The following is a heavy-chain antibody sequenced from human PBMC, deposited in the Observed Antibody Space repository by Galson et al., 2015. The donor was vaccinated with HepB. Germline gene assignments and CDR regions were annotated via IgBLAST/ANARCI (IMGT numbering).Heavy chain of an antibody. CDR1: GYSFTNYW. CDR2: IYPDDSDT. D-gene: IGHD6-13*01. J-gene: IGHJ1*01. Sequence: QSGAEVKKPGESLKISCKGSGYSFTNYWIAWVRQMPGKGLEWMGIIYPDDSDTRYSPSFQGQVTISADKSISTAYLQWSSLKASDTAIYYCARPGGYAAAGTWHFQHWGQGTLVTVSS. CDR3: ARPGGYAAAGTWHFQH. V-gene: IGHV5-51*01.